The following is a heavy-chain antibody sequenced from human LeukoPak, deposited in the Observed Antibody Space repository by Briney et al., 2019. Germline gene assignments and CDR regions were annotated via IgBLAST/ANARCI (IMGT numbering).Heavy chain of an antibody. CDR3: ATSFPPTYYFDY. J-gene: IGHJ4*02. CDR1: GGSFSGYY. Sequence: SETLSLTCAVYGGSFSGYYWSWIRQPPGKGLEWIGEINHSGSTNYNPSLKSRVTISVDTSKNQFSLKLSSVTAADTAVYYCATSFPPTYYFDYWGQGTPVTVSS. V-gene: IGHV4-34*01. D-gene: IGHD1-26*01. CDR2: INHSGST.